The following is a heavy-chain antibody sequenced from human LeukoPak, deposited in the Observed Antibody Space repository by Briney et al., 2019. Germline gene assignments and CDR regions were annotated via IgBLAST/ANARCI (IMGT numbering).Heavy chain of an antibody. V-gene: IGHV1-2*02. CDR1: GYTFTAYY. D-gene: IGHD3-10*01. CDR3: ARDDDYGSGTYMDV. Sequence: ASVKLSCKASGYTFTAYYMHWVRQGPGQALGWVGWVRPNSVGTKYSQKFQGRVTMTRDTSINTAYMELDRLRSDDTAVYYCARDDDYGSGTYMDVWGKGTTVTVSS. J-gene: IGHJ6*03. CDR2: VRPNSVGT.